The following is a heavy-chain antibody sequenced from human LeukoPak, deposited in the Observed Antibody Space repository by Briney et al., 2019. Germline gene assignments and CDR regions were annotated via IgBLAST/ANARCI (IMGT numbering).Heavy chain of an antibody. V-gene: IGHV1-2*02. J-gene: IGHJ6*02. CDR1: GYNFVGSY. D-gene: IGHD3-3*01. CDR2: INPKSGGT. CDR3: ARGHPYYDFWSGYYSGRYYYYGMDV. Sequence: ASVKVSCKASGYNFVGSYIHWVRQAPGQGPQWMGWINPKSGGTNYAQKFQGRVTMTRNTSISTAYMELSSLRSEDTAVYYCARGHPYYDFWSGYYSGRYYYYGMDVWGQGTTVTVSS.